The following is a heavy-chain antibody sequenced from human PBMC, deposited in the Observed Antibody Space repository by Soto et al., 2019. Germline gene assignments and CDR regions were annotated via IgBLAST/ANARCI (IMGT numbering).Heavy chain of an antibody. CDR1: GFTFSSYA. CDR2: ISGSGGST. V-gene: IGHV3-23*01. D-gene: IGHD6-13*01. J-gene: IGHJ6*03. Sequence: EVQLLESEGGLVQPGGSLRLSCAASGFTFSSYAMSWVRQAPGKGLEWVSAISGSGGSTYYADSVKGRFTISRDNSKNTLYLQMNSLRAEDTAVYYCAKAAGFSSSWYDYYYYMDVWGKGTTVTVSS. CDR3: AKAAGFSSSWYDYYYYMDV.